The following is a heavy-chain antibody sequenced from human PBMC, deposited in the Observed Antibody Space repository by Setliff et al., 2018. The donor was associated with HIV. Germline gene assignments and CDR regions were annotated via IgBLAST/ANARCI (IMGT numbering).Heavy chain of an antibody. CDR1: GFTFSSYG. D-gene: IGHD3-22*01. Sequence: GSLRLSCAASGFTFSSYGMHWVRQAPGKGLEWVSYISASTNTIYYADSVKGRFTISRDNARNSLYLQMNSLRAEDTAVYYCATDPYYYDSSGHFDSWGQGTLVTVSS. CDR2: ISASTNTI. J-gene: IGHJ4*02. CDR3: ATDPYYYDSSGHFDS. V-gene: IGHV3-48*01.